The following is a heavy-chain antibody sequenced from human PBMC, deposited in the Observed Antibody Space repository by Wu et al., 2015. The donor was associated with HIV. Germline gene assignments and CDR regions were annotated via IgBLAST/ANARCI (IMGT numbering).Heavy chain of an antibody. V-gene: IGHV1-69*13. J-gene: IGHJ6*02. CDR1: GGTFSSRA. CDR2: IIPMFDRI. CDR3: ARNTDSVATSLYSLGV. D-gene: IGHD5-12*01. Sequence: QVHLVQSGAEVKKPGSSVKVSCKASGGTFSSRAISWVRQAPGQGLEWMGRIIPMFDRIHYKQKFQGRVVITADEATSTVYMELSSLSSDDTAVYYCARNTDSVATSLYSLGVWGHGTTVTVSS.